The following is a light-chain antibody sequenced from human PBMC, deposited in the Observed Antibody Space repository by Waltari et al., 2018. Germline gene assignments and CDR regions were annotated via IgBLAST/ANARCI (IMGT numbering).Light chain of an antibody. CDR3: CSYAGSYTYV. J-gene: IGLJ1*01. Sequence: QSALTQPRSVSGSPGQSVTISCTGTSSDVGRYNSVSWYQQLPGKAPKLMIYDVSKRPSGVPDRFSGSKSGNTASLTISGLQAEDEADYYCCSYAGSYTYVFGTGTKVTVL. CDR1: SSDVGRYNS. V-gene: IGLV2-11*01. CDR2: DVS.